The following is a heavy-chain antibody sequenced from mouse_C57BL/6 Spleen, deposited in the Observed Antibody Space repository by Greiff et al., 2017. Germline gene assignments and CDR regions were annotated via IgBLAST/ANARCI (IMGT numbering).Heavy chain of an antibody. CDR3: ARGHSNYEEAWFAY. J-gene: IGHJ3*01. D-gene: IGHD2-5*01. V-gene: IGHV1-59*01. Sequence: QVQLQQPGAELVRPGTSVKLSCKASGYTFTSYWMHWVQQRPGQGLEWIGVIDPSDSYTNYNQKFKGKATLTVDTSSSTAYMQLSSLTSEDSAVYYCARGHSNYEEAWFAYWGQGTLVTVSA. CDR2: IDPSDSYT. CDR1: GYTFTSYW.